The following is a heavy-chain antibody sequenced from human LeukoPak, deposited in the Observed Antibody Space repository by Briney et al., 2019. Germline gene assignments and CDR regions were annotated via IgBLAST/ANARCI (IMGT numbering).Heavy chain of an antibody. D-gene: IGHD4-11*01. CDR3: ACSYSNYFFFDY. CDR2: IYYSGST. Sequence: SETLSLTCTVSCGSISSYYWSWIRQPPGKGLEWIGYIYYSGSTNYNPSLKSRVIISVDAPKTQFSLKLSSVTAADTAVYYCACSYSNYFFFDYWGQGTLVTVSS. CDR1: CGSISSYY. V-gene: IGHV4-59*01. J-gene: IGHJ4*02.